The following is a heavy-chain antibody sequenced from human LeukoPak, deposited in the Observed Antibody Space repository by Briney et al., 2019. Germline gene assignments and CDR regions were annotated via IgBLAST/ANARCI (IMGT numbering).Heavy chain of an antibody. CDR2: ISYIGTT. D-gene: IGHD4-17*01. CDR3: ARDLVTVTKGFDI. V-gene: IGHV4-59*11. CDR1: DDSFSSHY. Sequence: PSETLSLTCAVSDDSFSSHYWTWNRQPPGKGLEWIGYISYIGTTNYNPSLKSRVTLSIDTSKNQFSLKLRSVTAADTAVYYCARDLVTVTKGFDIWGQGTMVSVSS. J-gene: IGHJ3*02.